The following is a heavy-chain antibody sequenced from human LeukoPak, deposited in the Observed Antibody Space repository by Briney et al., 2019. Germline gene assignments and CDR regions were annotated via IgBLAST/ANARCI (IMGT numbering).Heavy chain of an antibody. CDR2: INPNSRDT. CDR1: GYTFSGYY. J-gene: IGHJ5*02. Sequence: ASVSVSCKASGYTFSGYYIHGVRQAPGQGREGMGWINPNSRDTHYPQKFQGSLTMTRHTSSSTAYMDLNSLISDDTAVYYCARVQYQLLFEGNWFDPWGQGTLVTVSS. D-gene: IGHD2-2*01. CDR3: ARVQYQLLFEGNWFDP. V-gene: IGHV1-2*02.